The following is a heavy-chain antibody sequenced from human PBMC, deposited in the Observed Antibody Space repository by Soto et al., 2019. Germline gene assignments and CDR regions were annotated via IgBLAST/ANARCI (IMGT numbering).Heavy chain of an antibody. CDR1: GFAFSTYA. V-gene: IGHV3-23*01. CDR3: AKLMKGYCSSTTCREY. CDR2: ISGSTGST. D-gene: IGHD2-2*01. Sequence: HPGGSLRLSCAASGFAFSTYAMSWVRQAPGKGLEWVSDISGSTGSTYYADSVKGRFTISRDNPKNTLYLQMNSLRAEDTAVYYCAKLMKGYCSSTTCREYWGQGALVTVSS. J-gene: IGHJ4*02.